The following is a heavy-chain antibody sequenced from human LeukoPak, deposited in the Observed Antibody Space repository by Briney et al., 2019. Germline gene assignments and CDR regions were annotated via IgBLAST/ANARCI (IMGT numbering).Heavy chain of an antibody. CDR2: IRFDGSNK. V-gene: IGHV3-30*02. CDR3: ARGARGSGWRGFDY. D-gene: IGHD6-19*01. CDR1: GFTFSSYG. J-gene: IGHJ4*02. Sequence: GGSLRLSCAASGFTFSSYGIHWVRQAPGKGLGWGAFIRFDGSNKYSADSVKGRFTISRHNSKTTLYLQMNSLRAEGTAVYYCARGARGSGWRGFDYWGQGTLVTVSS.